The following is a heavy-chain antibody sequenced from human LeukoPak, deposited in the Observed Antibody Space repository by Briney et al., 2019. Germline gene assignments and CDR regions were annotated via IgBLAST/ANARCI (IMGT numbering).Heavy chain of an antibody. CDR3: AKLLTPYGNYVSYYYGMDV. CDR2: ISGSGGST. V-gene: IGHV3-23*01. Sequence: PGGSLRLSCAASGFTFSSYAMSWVRQAPGKGLEWVSAISGSGGSTYYADSVKGRFTISRDNSKNTLYLQMNSLRAEDTAVYYCAKLLTPYGNYVSYYYGMDVWGQGTTVTVSS. D-gene: IGHD4-11*01. CDR1: GFTFSSYA. J-gene: IGHJ6*02.